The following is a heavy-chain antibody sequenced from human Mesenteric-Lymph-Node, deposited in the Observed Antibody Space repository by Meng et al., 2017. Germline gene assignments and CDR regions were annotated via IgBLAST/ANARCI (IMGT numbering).Heavy chain of an antibody. Sequence: SETLSLTCSVSGGSISRYYWSWIRQPAGKGLEWIGRVYPSGSTSYNPSLNSRVTISLDTSKSQVSLKVASLTAADTAVYYCAKDRGGFGGLYNWFDPWGQGTLVTVSS. CDR3: AKDRGGFGGLYNWFDP. CDR2: VYPSGST. CDR1: GGSISRYY. D-gene: IGHD3-10*01. J-gene: IGHJ5*02. V-gene: IGHV4-4*07.